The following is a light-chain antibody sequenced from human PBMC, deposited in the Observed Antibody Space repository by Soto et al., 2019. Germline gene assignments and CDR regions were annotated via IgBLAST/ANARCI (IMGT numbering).Light chain of an antibody. CDR2: AAS. J-gene: IGKJ4*01. CDR3: QQIYSTPPT. CDR1: QSISSY. V-gene: IGKV1-39*01. Sequence: DIPMTQSPSSLSASVGDRVTITCRASQSISSYLNWYQQKPGKAPKLLIYAASSLQSGVPSRFSGSGSGTEFTLTISSLQPEDFASYYCQQIYSTPPTFGGGTKVEIK.